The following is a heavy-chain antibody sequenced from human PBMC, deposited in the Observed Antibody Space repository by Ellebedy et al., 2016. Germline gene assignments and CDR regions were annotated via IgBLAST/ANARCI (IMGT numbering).Heavy chain of an antibody. CDR3: ARDGEGYMGYFDY. Sequence: GGSLRLSCTASGFTFRHYWMHWVRQAPGKGLEWVSRIDLDGSATNYADSVEGRFTISRDNAKNTLYLQMDNLRAEDTAVYFCARDGEGYMGYFDYWGQGNLVTVSS. J-gene: IGHJ4*02. V-gene: IGHV3-74*01. CDR2: IDLDGSAT. D-gene: IGHD3-10*01. CDR1: GFTFRHYW.